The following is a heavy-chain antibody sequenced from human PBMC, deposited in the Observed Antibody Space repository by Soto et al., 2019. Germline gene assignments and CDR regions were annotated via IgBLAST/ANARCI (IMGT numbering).Heavy chain of an antibody. CDR3: ARGLNVLLWFGELAPHDAFDI. Sequence: GGSLRLSCAASGFTFSSYWMSWVRQAPGKGLEWVANIKQDGSEKYYVDSVKGRFTTSKANAKNSLYLQMNSLRAEYTAVYYCARGLNVLLWFGELAPHDAFDIWGQGTMVTVSS. D-gene: IGHD3-10*01. V-gene: IGHV3-7*01. CDR2: IKQDGSEK. J-gene: IGHJ3*02. CDR1: GFTFSSYW.